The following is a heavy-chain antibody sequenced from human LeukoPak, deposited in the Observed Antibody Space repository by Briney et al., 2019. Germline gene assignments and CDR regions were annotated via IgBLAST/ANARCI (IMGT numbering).Heavy chain of an antibody. CDR2: ISSSSSAI. V-gene: IGHV3-48*02. J-gene: IGHJ4*02. CDR1: GFTISTYS. Sequence: GGSLRLSCAASGFTISTYSMNRVRQAPGKGLEWVSYISSSSSAIYYADSVKGRFTISRDNAKNSLYLQMNSLRDEDTAVYYCVRGPDALDSWGQGTLVTVSS. CDR3: VRGPDALDS.